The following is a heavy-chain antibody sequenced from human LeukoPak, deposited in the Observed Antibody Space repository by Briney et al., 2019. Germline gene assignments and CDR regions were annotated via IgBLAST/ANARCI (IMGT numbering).Heavy chain of an antibody. V-gene: IGHV1-24*01. J-gene: IGHJ4*02. D-gene: IGHD1-20*01. Sequence: GASVKVSCKVSGYTLTELSMHWVRQAPGKGLEWMGGFDPEDGETIYARKFQGRVTMTEDSSTDTAYMELSSLRSEDTAVYYCATGLRITGTYFDYWGQGTLVTVSS. CDR2: FDPEDGET. CDR1: GYTLTELS. CDR3: ATGLRITGTYFDY.